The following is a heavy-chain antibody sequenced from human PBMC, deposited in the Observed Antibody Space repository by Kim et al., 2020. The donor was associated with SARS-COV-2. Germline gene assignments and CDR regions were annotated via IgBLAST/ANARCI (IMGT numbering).Heavy chain of an antibody. CDR2: IYYSGST. J-gene: IGHJ6*02. Sequence: SETLSLTCTVSGGSISSSSYYWGWIRQPPGKGLEWIGSIYYSGSTYYNPSLNSRVTKSVDTSKNQFSLKLSSVTAADTAVYYCARLEAYYYGMDVWGQGTTVPVSS. CDR1: GGSISSSSYY. V-gene: IGHV4-39*01. CDR3: ARLEAYYYGMDV.